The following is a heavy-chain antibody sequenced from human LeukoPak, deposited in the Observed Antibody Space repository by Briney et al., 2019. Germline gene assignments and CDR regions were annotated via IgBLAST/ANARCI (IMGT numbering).Heavy chain of an antibody. CDR3: ARHVWFGEHNGHENWFDP. CDR1: GFIVSQNY. D-gene: IGHD3-10*01. V-gene: IGHV3-66*04. J-gene: IGHJ5*02. Sequence: GGSLRLSCAASGFIVSQNYMSWVRQAPGEGLEWVSVIFRGDDTNYVDSVKGRFTIFRDNSKNTLYLQMNSLTAEDTAVYYCARHVWFGEHNGHENWFDPWGQGTLVIVSS. CDR2: IFRGDDT.